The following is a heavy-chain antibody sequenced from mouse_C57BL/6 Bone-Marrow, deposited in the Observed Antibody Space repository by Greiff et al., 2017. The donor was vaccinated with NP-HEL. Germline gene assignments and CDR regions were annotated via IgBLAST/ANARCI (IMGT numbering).Heavy chain of an antibody. D-gene: IGHD2-2*01. J-gene: IGHJ2*01. V-gene: IGHV14-4*01. CDR2: IDPENGDT. Sequence: EVKLQESGAELVRPGASVKLSCTASGFNIKDDYMHWVKQRPEQGLEWIGWIDPENGDTEYASKFQGKATITADTSSNTAYLQLSSLTSEDTAVYYCTTDYGYDSYYFDYWGQGTTLTVSS. CDR1: GFNIKDDY. CDR3: TTDYGYDSYYFDY.